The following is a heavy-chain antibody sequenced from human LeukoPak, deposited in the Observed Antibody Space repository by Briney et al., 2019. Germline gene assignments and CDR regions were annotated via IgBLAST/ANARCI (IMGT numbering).Heavy chain of an antibody. CDR2: ISYSGST. Sequence: PSETLSLTCTVSGGSISSYYWNWIRQPPGKGLEWIGYISYSGSTSYNPSLKSRVTISVDTSKNQFSLKLSSVTAADTAVYYCARLPLWFGDPPGVWGQGTTVTVSS. CDR3: ARLPLWFGDPPGV. D-gene: IGHD3-10*01. J-gene: IGHJ6*02. CDR1: GGSISSYY. V-gene: IGHV4-59*08.